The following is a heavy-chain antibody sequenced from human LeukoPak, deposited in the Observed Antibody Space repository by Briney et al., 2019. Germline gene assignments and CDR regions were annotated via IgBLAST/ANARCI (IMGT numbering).Heavy chain of an antibody. CDR3: ARVYYSSSYDYWYFDL. J-gene: IGHJ2*01. V-gene: IGHV4-59*11. D-gene: IGHD6-13*01. Sequence: SETLSLTCTVSGVSITSHFWSWIRQPPGKGLEWIAYVHYTGSTNYNPSLKSRVTISMDTSKNQFSLKLSSVTAADTAVYYCARVYYSSSYDYWYFDLWGRGTLVTVSS. CDR2: VHYTGST. CDR1: GVSITSHF.